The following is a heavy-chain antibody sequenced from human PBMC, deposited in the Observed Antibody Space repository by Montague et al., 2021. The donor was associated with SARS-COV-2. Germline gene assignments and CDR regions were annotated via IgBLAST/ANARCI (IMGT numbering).Heavy chain of an antibody. D-gene: IGHD4-23*01. J-gene: IGHJ4*02. Sequence: SETLPLTCAVSGDSIMPADCWSWVRQPPGQGLEWIGEIYQRVSTNYNPSLKSRVSMSVDKSKNQVSLELYSVTAGDTALYYCVRAGGIHNRPPVWGQGALVIVSS. CDR2: IYQRVST. V-gene: IGHV4-4*02. CDR3: VRAGGIHNRPPV. CDR1: GDSIMPADC.